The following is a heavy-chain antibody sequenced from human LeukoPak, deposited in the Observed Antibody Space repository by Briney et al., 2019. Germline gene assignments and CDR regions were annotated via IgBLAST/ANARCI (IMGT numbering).Heavy chain of an antibody. CDR2: IYYSGST. Sequence: SETLSLTCTVSGGSISSYYWSWIRQPPGKGLEWIGYIYYSGSTNYNPSLKSRATISVDTSKNQFSLKLSSVTAADTAVYYCARMRAEIDYWGQGTLVTVSS. CDR1: GGSISSYY. D-gene: IGHD6-19*01. V-gene: IGHV4-59*01. CDR3: ARMRAEIDY. J-gene: IGHJ4*02.